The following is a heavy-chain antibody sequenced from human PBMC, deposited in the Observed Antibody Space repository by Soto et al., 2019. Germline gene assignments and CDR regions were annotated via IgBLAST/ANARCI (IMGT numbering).Heavy chain of an antibody. CDR1: GXTVSSNY. J-gene: IGHJ4*02. D-gene: IGHD6-13*01. CDR2: IYSGGST. V-gene: IGHV3-53*01. Sequence: LRLSFAASGXTVSSNYMSWVRQAPGKGLEWVSVIYSGGSTYYADSVKGRFTISGDNSKNTLYLQMNSLRAEDTAVYYCARESSSSWYDYFDYWGQGTLVTVSS. CDR3: ARESSSSWYDYFDY.